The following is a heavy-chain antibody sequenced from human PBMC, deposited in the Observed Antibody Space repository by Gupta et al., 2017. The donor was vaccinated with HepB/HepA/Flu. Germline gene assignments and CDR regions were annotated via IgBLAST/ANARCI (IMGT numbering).Heavy chain of an antibody. D-gene: IGHD6-6*01. Sequence: QVQLQESGPGLVKPSETLSLTCTVPGGSISSYYWSWIRQPPGKGLEWIGYIYYSGSTNYNPSLKSRVTISVDTSKNQFSLKLSSVTAADTAVYYCARGGIAARHLGRWGQGTLVTVSS. V-gene: IGHV4-59*01. CDR3: ARGGIAARHLGR. J-gene: IGHJ4*02. CDR1: GGSISSYY. CDR2: IYYSGST.